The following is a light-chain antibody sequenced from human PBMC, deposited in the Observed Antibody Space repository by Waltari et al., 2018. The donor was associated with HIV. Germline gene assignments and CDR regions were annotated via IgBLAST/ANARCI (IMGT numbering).Light chain of an antibody. J-gene: IGKJ1*01. CDR2: KTS. Sequence: DIQMTQSPSVLSASVGDRVTTTCRTNQSLNTLLAWYKQSEGEAPKLLIYKTSKLENGVPSRFSASGSGKVFSLTISSVQPDDFAIYYCQQYKSAPWTFGQGTKV. CDR1: QSLNTL. CDR3: QQYKSAPWT. V-gene: IGKV1-5*03.